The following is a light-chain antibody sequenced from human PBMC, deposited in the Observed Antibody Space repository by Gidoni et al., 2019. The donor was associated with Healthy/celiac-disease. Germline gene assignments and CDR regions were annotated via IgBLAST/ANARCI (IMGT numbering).Light chain of an antibody. CDR3: QEWDSSTYV. J-gene: IGLJ1*01. CDR1: KLGDKY. V-gene: IGLV3-1*01. CDR2: QDS. Sequence: SYELTQPPSVSVSPGQPASITCAGDKLGDKYACWYQEKPGQSPVLFIYQDSKRPSGIPERFSGSNSGNTATLTISGNQAMDEDDYYCQEWDSSTYVFGTGTKVTVL.